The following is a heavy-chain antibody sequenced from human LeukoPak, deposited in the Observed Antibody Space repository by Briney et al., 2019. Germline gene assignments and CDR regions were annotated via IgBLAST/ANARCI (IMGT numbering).Heavy chain of an antibody. CDR2: INHSGST. Sequence: SETPSLTCGVYGGSFSGYVWSWIRQPPGKGLQWIWEINHSGSTTYNPSLKSQVTISLDTSRNQFSLKLTSVTAADTAVYYCAKTPVVTLSAFDIWGQGTLVTVSS. CDR1: GGSFSGYV. J-gene: IGHJ3*02. D-gene: IGHD3-22*01. V-gene: IGHV4-34*01. CDR3: AKTPVVTLSAFDI.